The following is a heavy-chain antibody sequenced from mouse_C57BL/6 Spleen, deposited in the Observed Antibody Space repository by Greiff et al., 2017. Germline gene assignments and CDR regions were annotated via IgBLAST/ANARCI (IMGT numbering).Heavy chain of an antibody. D-gene: IGHD2-4*01. J-gene: IGHJ3*01. CDR1: GYTFTSYW. V-gene: IGHV1-64*01. CDR3: ARGDYDYDEGAWFAY. Sequence: QVQLQQSGAELVKPGASVKLSCKASGYTFTSYWMHWVKQRPGQGLEWIGMIHPNSGSTNYNEKFKSKATLTVDKSSSTAYMQLSSLTSEDSAVYYCARGDYDYDEGAWFAYWGQGTLVTVSA. CDR2: IHPNSGST.